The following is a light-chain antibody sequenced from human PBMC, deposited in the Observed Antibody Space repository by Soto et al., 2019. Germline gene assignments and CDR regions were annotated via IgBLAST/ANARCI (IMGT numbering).Light chain of an antibody. CDR1: ENIGIY. Sequence: DVQMTQTPPSLSASVGDRVSITCRASENIGIYLNWYQQKPGKVPNLLIYAASSVFEGVPSRFSGSGSGTNFSLTISSLQPADFATYFCQQAYRTTWTFGQGTKVQIK. CDR2: AAS. J-gene: IGKJ1*01. V-gene: IGKV1-39*01. CDR3: QQAYRTTWT.